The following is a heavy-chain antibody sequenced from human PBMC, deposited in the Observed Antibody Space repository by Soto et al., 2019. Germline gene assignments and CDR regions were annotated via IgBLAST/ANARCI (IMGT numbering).Heavy chain of an antibody. CDR2: INYSGST. Sequence: SETLSLTCTVSGGSISSSSYYWGWIRQPPGKGLEWIGSINYSGSTYYSPSFQGQVTISADKSISTAYLQWSSLKASDTAMYYCARHRARSIVARPVPVDLWFDPWGQGTLVTVSS. D-gene: IGHD6-6*01. V-gene: IGHV4-39*07. CDR1: GGSISSSSYY. J-gene: IGHJ5*02. CDR3: ARHRARSIVARPVPVDLWFDP.